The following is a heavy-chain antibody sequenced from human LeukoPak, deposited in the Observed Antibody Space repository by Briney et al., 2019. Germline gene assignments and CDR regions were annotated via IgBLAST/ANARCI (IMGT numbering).Heavy chain of an antibody. V-gene: IGHV4-59*01. J-gene: IGHJ6*02. CDR2: IYYSGST. Sequence: SETLSLTCAVYGGSFSGYYWSWIRQPPGKGLEWIGYIYYSGSTNYNPSLKSRVTISVDTSKNQFSLKLSSVTAADTAVYYCARVKDGYKRFGMDVWGQGTTVTVSS. CDR1: GGSFSGYY. D-gene: IGHD5-24*01. CDR3: ARVKDGYKRFGMDV.